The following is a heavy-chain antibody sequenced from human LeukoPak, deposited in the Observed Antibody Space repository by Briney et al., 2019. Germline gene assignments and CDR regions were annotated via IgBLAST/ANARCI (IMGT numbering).Heavy chain of an antibody. CDR2: IYSGGST. V-gene: IGHV3-66*01. Sequence: PGGSLRLSCVASGLSVSNNYMSWVRQAPGKGLEWVSVIYSGGSTYYADSVKGRFTISRDKSKNTLYLQMNSLRAEDTAVYYCTRAKGIAVAGQFYYGMDVWGQGTTVTVSS. D-gene: IGHD6-19*01. J-gene: IGHJ6*02. CDR1: GLSVSNNY. CDR3: TRAKGIAVAGQFYYGMDV.